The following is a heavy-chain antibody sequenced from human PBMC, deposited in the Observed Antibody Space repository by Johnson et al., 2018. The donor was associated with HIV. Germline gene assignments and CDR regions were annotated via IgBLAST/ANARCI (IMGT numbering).Heavy chain of an antibody. CDR1: GFTVSSNY. V-gene: IGHV3-20*04. D-gene: IGHD2-2*01. CDR3: ARRCSSSSCSHGAFDI. CDR2: ISWNGGST. J-gene: IGHJ3*02. Sequence: VQLVESGGGLIQHGGSLRVSCAASGFTVSSNYMSWVRQAPGKGLEWVSGISWNGGSTGYADSVKGRFTISRDNAKNSLYLQMNSLRAEDTALYYCARRCSSSSCSHGAFDIWGQGTMVTVSS.